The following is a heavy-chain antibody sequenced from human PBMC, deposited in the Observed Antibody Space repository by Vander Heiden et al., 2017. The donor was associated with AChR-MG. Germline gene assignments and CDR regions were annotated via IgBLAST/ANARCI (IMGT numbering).Heavy chain of an antibody. CDR3: AKDRSCKEGCGECPHDY. J-gene: IGHJ4*02. D-gene: IGHD4-17*01. CDR2: IMGSVVST. Sequence: EVQLLESGGGLVQPGGSLRLACEASGSTFSRYAIGWVRQAPGRGLEWVSAIMGSVVSTYYTDSVKSRFTISRDNSKNTLYLQMNSLRAEDTAVYYCAKDRSCKEGCGECPHDYWGQGTLVTVSS. V-gene: IGHV3-23*01. CDR1: GSTFSRYA.